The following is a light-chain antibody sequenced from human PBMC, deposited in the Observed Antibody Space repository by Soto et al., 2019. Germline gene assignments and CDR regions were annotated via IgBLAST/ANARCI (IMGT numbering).Light chain of an antibody. CDR1: QDISSY. CDR3: QHYNSYSEA. J-gene: IGKJ1*01. Sequence: QWTQSPSSLSASVGDRVTLTCRASQDISSYLAWYQQKPGKAPKLLIYDASTLQSGVPSRFSGSESGTEFILTISGLQPDDFATYYCQHYNSYSEAFGQGTKVDI. CDR2: DAS. V-gene: IGKV1-9*01.